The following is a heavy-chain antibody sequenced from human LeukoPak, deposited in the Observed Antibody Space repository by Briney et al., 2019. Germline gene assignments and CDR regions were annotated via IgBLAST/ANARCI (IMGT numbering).Heavy chain of an antibody. CDR2: FTRNDETT. D-gene: IGHD3-22*01. CDR1: GFTFSNSA. Sequence: GGSLRLSCAASGFTFSNSAMSWVRQAPGKGLEWVSGFTRNDETTSYADSVKGRFTISRDNSRDTLYLQMNSLPAEDTAVYYCAKVKVVGYSTFDYWGQGTLVTVSP. J-gene: IGHJ4*02. CDR3: AKVKVVGYSTFDY. V-gene: IGHV3-23*01.